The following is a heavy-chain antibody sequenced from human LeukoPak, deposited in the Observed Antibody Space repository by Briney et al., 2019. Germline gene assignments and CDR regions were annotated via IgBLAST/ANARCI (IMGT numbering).Heavy chain of an antibody. CDR2: ISSSSRTI. CDR1: GFTFSSYN. CDR3: ARENYYDSSGYYPYYFDY. Sequence: GGSLRLSCAASGFTFSSYNMNWVRQVPGKGLEWVSYISSSSRTIYYADSVKGRFTISRDNAQNSLYLQMNSLRAEDTAVYYCARENYYDSSGYYPYYFDYWGQGTLVTVSS. J-gene: IGHJ4*02. V-gene: IGHV3-48*01. D-gene: IGHD3-22*01.